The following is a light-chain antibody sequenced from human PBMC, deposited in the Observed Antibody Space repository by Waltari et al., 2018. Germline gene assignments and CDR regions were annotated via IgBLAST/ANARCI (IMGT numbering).Light chain of an antibody. Sequence: EIVLTQSPATLSMSPGARATLSFRASQSVGNDLAWFQQKPGQAPRLLIYDASNRATGIPARFSGSGSGTDFTLTISSLEPEDFAVYYCQQRSNWPLSTFGQGTKLEIK. CDR2: DAS. J-gene: IGKJ2*01. V-gene: IGKV3-11*01. CDR3: QQRSNWPLST. CDR1: QSVGND.